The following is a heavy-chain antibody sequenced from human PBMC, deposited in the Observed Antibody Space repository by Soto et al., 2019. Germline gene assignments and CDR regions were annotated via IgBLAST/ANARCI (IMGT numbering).Heavy chain of an antibody. CDR3: ARSPLFGYCSSTSCYPNWFDP. D-gene: IGHD2-2*01. Sequence: SETLSLTCTVSGGSISSYYWSWIRQPPGKGLEWIGYIYYSGSTNYNPSLKSRVTISVDTSKNQFSLKLSSVTAADTAVYYCARSPLFGYCSSTSCYPNWFDPWGQGTLVTVSS. V-gene: IGHV4-59*08. CDR1: GGSISSYY. CDR2: IYYSGST. J-gene: IGHJ5*02.